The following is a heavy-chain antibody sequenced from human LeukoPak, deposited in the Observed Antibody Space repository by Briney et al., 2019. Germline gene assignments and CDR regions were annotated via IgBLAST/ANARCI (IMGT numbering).Heavy chain of an antibody. CDR3: ARSPRRGDFAY. Sequence: GGSLTLSCAASGFTFSSHWMSWVRQAPGKGLEWVANIKQDGSETYYVDSVKGRFTISRDNTQNSLYLQMNSLGADDTALYYCARSPRRGDFAYWRQGPVHTVSS. J-gene: IGHJ4*02. CDR1: GFTFSSHW. V-gene: IGHV3-7*01. D-gene: IGHD3-16*01. CDR2: IKQDGSET.